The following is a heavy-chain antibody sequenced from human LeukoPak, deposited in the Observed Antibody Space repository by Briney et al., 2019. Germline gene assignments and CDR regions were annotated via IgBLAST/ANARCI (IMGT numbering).Heavy chain of an antibody. CDR1: GFTFSSYW. CDR3: AKDPRYYDFWSGYSWVYYFDY. CDR2: IKQDGSEK. V-gene: IGHV3-7*01. D-gene: IGHD3-3*01. Sequence: GGSLRLSCAASGFTFSSYWMSWVRQAPGKGLEWVANIKQDGSEKYYVDSVKGRFTISRDNAKNSLYLQMNSLRAEDTAVYYCAKDPRYYDFWSGYSWVYYFDYWGQGTLVTVSS. J-gene: IGHJ4*02.